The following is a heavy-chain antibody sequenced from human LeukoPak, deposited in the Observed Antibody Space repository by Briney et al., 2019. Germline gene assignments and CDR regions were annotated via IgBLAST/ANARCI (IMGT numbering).Heavy chain of an antibody. CDR2: IYPDDSDT. D-gene: IGHD4-23*01. CDR3: ARHPNYSGLGVFII. Sequence: GESLKISCKGSGYIFSTYWIGWVRQMPGRGLEWMGIIYPDDSDTRYNPSFQGQVTISADKSISSAFLQWSSLKASDTAMYYCARHPNYSGLGVFIIWGKGKMVTVSS. J-gene: IGHJ3*02. CDR1: GYIFSTYW. V-gene: IGHV5-51*01.